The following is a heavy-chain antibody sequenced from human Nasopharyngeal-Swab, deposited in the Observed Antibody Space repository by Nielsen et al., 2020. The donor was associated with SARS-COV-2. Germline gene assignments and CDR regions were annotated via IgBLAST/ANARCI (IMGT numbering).Heavy chain of an antibody. V-gene: IGHV3-11*04. Sequence: LSLTCAASGFTFSDYYMSWIRQAPGKGLEWVSYISSSGSTIYYADSVKGRFTISRDNAKNSLYLHVNSLRAEDTAVYYCARHSGWSFDYWGQGTLVTVSS. D-gene: IGHD6-19*01. CDR2: ISSSGSTI. CDR1: GFTFSDYY. CDR3: ARHSGWSFDY. J-gene: IGHJ4*02.